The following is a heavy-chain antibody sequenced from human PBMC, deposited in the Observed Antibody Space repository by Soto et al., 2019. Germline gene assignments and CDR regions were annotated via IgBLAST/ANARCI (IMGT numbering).Heavy chain of an antibody. CDR1: GGSIRSGGYS. Sequence: QLQLHESGSGLVKPSQTLSLTCAVSGGSIRSGGYSWSWIRQPPGPCLEWIGYIYHSGSTYYYPSLKTRGTPQVGRSNNQFSMKLSAVPAADTAVFYCASVHHLVRHYWGPGPLVTFSS. D-gene: IGHD6-13*01. J-gene: IGHJ4*02. V-gene: IGHV4-30-2*01. CDR3: ASVHHLVRHY. CDR2: IYHSGST.